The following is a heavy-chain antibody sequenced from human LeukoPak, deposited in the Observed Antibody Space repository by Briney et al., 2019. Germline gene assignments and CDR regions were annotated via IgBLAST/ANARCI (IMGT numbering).Heavy chain of an antibody. CDR1: GFTFSSYE. CDR2: ISSSGSTI. CDR3: AREAVAFDY. D-gene: IGHD6-19*01. V-gene: IGHV3-48*03. Sequence: PGGSLRLSCAASGFTFSSYEMNWVRQAPGKGLEWVSYISSSGSTIYYADSVKGRFTISRDNAKNTLYLKMNSLRAADTAVYYCAREAVAFDYWGQGTLVTVSS. J-gene: IGHJ4*02.